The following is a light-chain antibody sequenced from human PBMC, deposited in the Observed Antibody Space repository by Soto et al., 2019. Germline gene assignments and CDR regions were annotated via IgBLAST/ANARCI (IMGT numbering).Light chain of an antibody. J-gene: IGKJ4*01. CDR3: LQDYDYPFT. V-gene: IGKV1-6*01. CDR2: AAS. CDR1: QDIKSD. Sequence: AIQMTQSPSSLSASVGDRVTITCRASQDIKSDLGWYQQKPGKAPKLLIYAASSLQSGVPSRFSGSASGTDFTLTISSLQPEDFVTYYCLQDYDYPFTFGGGTKVEIK.